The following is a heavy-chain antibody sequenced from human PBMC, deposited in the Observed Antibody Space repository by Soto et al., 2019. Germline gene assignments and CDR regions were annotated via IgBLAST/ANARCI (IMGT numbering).Heavy chain of an antibody. CDR1: GFTFSSYA. D-gene: IGHD6-13*01. CDR2: ISGSGGST. Sequence: EVQLLESGGGLVQPGGSLRLSCAASGFTFSSYAMSWVRQAPGKGLEWVSAISGSGGSTYYADSVKGRFTISRDNSKNTPYLQTNSLRAEDTAVYYCARVHSSSLDYWGQGTLVTVSS. J-gene: IGHJ4*02. V-gene: IGHV3-23*01. CDR3: ARVHSSSLDY.